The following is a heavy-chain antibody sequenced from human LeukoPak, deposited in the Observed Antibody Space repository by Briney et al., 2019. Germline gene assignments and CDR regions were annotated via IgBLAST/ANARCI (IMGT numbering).Heavy chain of an antibody. Sequence: GGSLRLSCAASGFTFSSYAMSWVRQAPGKGLEWVSAISGSGGSTYYADSVKGRFTISRDNSKNTLYLQMNSLRAEDTAVYYCAKAGPAAVFDYYYYGMDVWGQGTTVTVSS. CDR3: AKAGPAAVFDYYYYGMDV. CDR1: GFTFSSYA. D-gene: IGHD2-2*01. CDR2: ISGSGGST. V-gene: IGHV3-23*01. J-gene: IGHJ6*02.